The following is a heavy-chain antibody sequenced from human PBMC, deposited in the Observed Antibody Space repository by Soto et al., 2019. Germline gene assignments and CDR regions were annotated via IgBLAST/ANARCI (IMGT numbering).Heavy chain of an antibody. D-gene: IGHD3-22*01. CDR3: ARGWGYDSNDYYYAY. V-gene: IGHV1-69*01. CDR1: GGTFSRHA. CDR2: IIPIFGTA. J-gene: IGHJ4*01. Sequence: QVQLVQSGAEVRKPGSSVNVSCKASGGTFSRHAISWVRQAPGQGLEWMGGIIPIFGTAKHAQKSQGRVTIIADESTSTVYMELSSLRSEDTAMYYCARGWGYDSNDYYYAYWGHGPLVIVSS.